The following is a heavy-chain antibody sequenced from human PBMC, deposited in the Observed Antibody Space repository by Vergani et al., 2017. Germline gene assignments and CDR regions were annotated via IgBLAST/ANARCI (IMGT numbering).Heavy chain of an antibody. D-gene: IGHD2-2*02. J-gene: IGHJ5*02. CDR3: AREVDIVVVPAAIPGWFDP. CDR1: GFTFSSYS. CDR2: ISSSSSTI. V-gene: IGHV3-48*01. Sequence: EVQLVESGGGLVQPGGSLRLSCAASGFTFSSYSMNWVRQAPGKGLEWVSYISSSSSTIYYADSVKGRFTISRDNAKNSLYLQMNSLRAEDTAVYYCAREVDIVVVPAAIPGWFDPWGQGTLVTVSS.